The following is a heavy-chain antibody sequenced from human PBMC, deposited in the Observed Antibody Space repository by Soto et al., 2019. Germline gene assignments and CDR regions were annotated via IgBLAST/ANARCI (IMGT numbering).Heavy chain of an antibody. Sequence: SETLSLTCTVSGGSISSYYWSWIRQPPGKGLEWIGYIYYSGSTNYNPSLKSRVTISVDTSKNQFSLKLSSVTAADTAVYYCARLDSSSWYEPFDYWGQGTLVTAPQ. CDR1: GGSISSYY. D-gene: IGHD6-13*01. CDR3: ARLDSSSWYEPFDY. V-gene: IGHV4-59*08. J-gene: IGHJ4*02. CDR2: IYYSGST.